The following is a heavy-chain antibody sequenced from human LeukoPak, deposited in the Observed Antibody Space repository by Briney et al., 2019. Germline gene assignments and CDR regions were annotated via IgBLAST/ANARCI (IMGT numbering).Heavy chain of an antibody. CDR3: ARAVAVPINWFDP. CDR1: GGSISSYY. CDR2: IYYSGST. D-gene: IGHD6-19*01. V-gene: IGHV4-59*01. J-gene: IGHJ5*02. Sequence: PSETLSLTCTVSGGSISSYYWSWIRQPPGKGLEWIGYIYYSGSTNYNPSLKSRVTISVDTSKNQFSLKLSSVTAADMAVYYCARAVAVPINWFDPWGQGTLVTVSS.